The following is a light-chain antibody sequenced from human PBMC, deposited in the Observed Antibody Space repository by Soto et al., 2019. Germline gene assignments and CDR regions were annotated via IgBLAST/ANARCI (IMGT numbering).Light chain of an antibody. J-gene: IGKJ4*01. V-gene: IGKV3-15*01. CDR2: GAS. Sequence: EIVMTQSPATLSVSPGERATLSCRASQSVSSNLAWYQHKPGQAPRRLIYGASPRAPGIPARFSGSGSRTEFTLSITGLQSEDFAVYYSQKCNNWPETFGKGTKLE. CDR1: QSVSSN. CDR3: QKCNNWPET.